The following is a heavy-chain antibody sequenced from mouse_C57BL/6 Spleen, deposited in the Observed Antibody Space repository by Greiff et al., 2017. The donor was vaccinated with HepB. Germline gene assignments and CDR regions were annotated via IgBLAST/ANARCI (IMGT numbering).Heavy chain of an antibody. CDR1: GYTFTSYW. J-gene: IGHJ2*01. CDR2: IHPNSGST. Sequence: QVQLQQPGAELVKPGASVKLSCKASGYTFTSYWMHWVKQRPGQGLEWIGMIHPNSGSTNYNEKFKSKATLTVDKSSSTAYRQLSSLTSADSAVYYCAGGATVVAKDYFDYWGQGTTLTVSS. D-gene: IGHD1-1*01. CDR3: AGGATVVAKDYFDY. V-gene: IGHV1-64*01.